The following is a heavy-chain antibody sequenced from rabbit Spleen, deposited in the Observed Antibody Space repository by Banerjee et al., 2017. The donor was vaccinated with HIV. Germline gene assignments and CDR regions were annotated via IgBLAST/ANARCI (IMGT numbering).Heavy chain of an antibody. J-gene: IGHJ6*01. CDR2: IYTGDGST. Sequence: QSLEESGGDLVQPGASLILTCTASGFTLSSYWMCWVRQAPGKGLEWIGCIYTGDGSTDYASWVNGRFTISKTTSTTVTLQMTSLTDADTATYFCGSGSSGGYGYGMDLWGQGTLVTVS. CDR1: GFTLSSYW. D-gene: IGHD1-1*01. CDR3: GSGSSGGYGYGMDL. V-gene: IGHV1S40*01.